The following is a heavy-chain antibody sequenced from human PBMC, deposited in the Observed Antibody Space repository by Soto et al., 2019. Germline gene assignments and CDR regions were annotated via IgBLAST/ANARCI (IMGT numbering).Heavy chain of an antibody. J-gene: IGHJ5*02. Sequence: ASVKVSCKAPGDTFTSYYLNWVRQAPGQGLEWMGVINPHGGSTKYAQKFQGRITMTRDTSRSTVYTELSSLRSDDTAIYYCARSSGGNFGIIIEGSNWFDPWGQGTLVTSPQ. CDR1: GDTFTSYY. V-gene: IGHV1-46*01. CDR2: INPHGGST. CDR3: ARSSGGNFGIIIEGSNWFDP. D-gene: IGHD3-3*01.